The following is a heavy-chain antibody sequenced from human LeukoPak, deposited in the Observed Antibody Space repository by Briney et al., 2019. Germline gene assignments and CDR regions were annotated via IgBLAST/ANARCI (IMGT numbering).Heavy chain of an antibody. J-gene: IGHJ6*02. Sequence: GGSLRLSCAASGFTFSSYWMPGVRQAPGKGLEGVANIKQDGSEKYYVDSVKGRFTISRDNAKNSLYLQMNRLRAEDTAVYYCARGPSYYYGMDVWGQGTTVTVSS. CDR3: ARGPSYYYGMDV. V-gene: IGHV3-7*01. CDR2: IKQDGSEK. CDR1: GFTFSSYW.